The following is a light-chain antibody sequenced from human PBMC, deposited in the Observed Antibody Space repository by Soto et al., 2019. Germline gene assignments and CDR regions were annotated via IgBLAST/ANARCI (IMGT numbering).Light chain of an antibody. CDR2: DVS. V-gene: IGLV2-14*01. CDR3: SSYTSSSTLSV. J-gene: IGLJ1*01. Sequence: QSALTQPASVSGSPGQPITISCTGTSSDVGGYNYVSWYQQHPGKAPKLMIYDVSNRPSGVSNRFSGPKSGNTASLTISGLQAEDEADYCCSSYTSSSTLSVFGTGTKVT. CDR1: SSDVGGYNY.